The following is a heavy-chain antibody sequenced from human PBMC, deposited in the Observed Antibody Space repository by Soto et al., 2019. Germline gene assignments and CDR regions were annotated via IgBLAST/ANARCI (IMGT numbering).Heavy chain of an antibody. J-gene: IGHJ4*01. Sequence: GGSLRLSCAASGCTFSNAWINWVRQAPGKGLEWVGRIKSKTDGGTTDYAEPVKGRFAISRDDSNNMVYLQMNSLKIEDTAVYYCTTDSYSTIIIVRFDYWGHGTLVTVSS. V-gene: IGHV3-15*07. CDR3: TTDSYSTIIIVRFDY. D-gene: IGHD3-22*01. CDR2: IKSKTDGGTT. CDR1: GCTFSNAW.